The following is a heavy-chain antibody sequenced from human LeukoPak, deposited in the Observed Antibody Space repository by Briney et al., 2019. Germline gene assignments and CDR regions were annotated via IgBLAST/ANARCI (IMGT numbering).Heavy chain of an antibody. V-gene: IGHV3-21*01. CDR2: ISSSSTYI. J-gene: IGHJ4*02. CDR1: GFTFSSYG. D-gene: IGHD6-19*01. CDR3: ARVFQWLANNFDY. Sequence: GGSLRLSCAASGFTFSSYGMNWVRQAPGKGLEWVSSISSSSTYIYYADSVKGRFTISRDNAKNSLYLQMNSLRAEDTAVYYCARVFQWLANNFDYWGQGTLVTVSS.